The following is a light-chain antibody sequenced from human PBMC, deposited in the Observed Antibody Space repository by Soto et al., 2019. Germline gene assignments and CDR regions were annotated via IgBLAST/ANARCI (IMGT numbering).Light chain of an antibody. CDR3: QQRGNWIT. J-gene: IGKJ5*01. Sequence: EIVLTQSPATLSLSPGERATLSCRASQSVSSYLAWYQQKPGQAPRLLIYDASNRATGIPARFSASGSGTDFTLTISSLESEDSAVYYCQQRGNWITSGPGTRLEIK. CDR1: QSVSSY. CDR2: DAS. V-gene: IGKV3-11*01.